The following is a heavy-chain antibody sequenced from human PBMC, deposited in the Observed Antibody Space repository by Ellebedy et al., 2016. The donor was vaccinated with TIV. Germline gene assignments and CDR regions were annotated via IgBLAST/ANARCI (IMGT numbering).Heavy chain of an antibody. J-gene: IGHJ3*02. CDR2: ISGSSLTI. Sequence: GGSLRLSCAASGFTFTPYATNWVRQAPGKGLEWISYISGSSLTIYYADSVKGRFTISRDNAKNSLYLQMSSLTAEDTAVYYCARDMAWGNERVNDALDIWGQGTMVTVSA. CDR3: ARDMAWGNERVNDALDI. D-gene: IGHD7-27*01. V-gene: IGHV3-48*04. CDR1: GFTFTPYA.